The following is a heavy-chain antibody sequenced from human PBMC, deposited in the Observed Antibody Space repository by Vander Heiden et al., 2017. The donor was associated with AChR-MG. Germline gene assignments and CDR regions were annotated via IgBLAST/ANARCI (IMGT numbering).Heavy chain of an antibody. CDR2: IWYDGSNK. V-gene: IGHV3-33*01. CDR3: ARARSLREWLLVAY. D-gene: IGHD3-3*01. J-gene: IGHJ4*02. Sequence: QVQLVESGGGVVQPGRSLRLSCAASGFTFSSYGMHWVRQAPGKGLEWVAVIWYDGSNKYYADSVKGRFTISRDNSKNTLYLQMNSLRAEDTAVYYCARARSLREWLLVAYWGQGTLVTVSS. CDR1: GFTFSSYG.